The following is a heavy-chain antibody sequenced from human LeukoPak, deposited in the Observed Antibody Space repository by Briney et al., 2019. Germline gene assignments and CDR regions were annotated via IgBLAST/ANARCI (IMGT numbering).Heavy chain of an antibody. J-gene: IGHJ6*02. Sequence: GGSLRLSCAASGFTFSSYWMSWVRQAPGKGLEWVANIKQDGSEKYYVDSVKGRFTISRDNAKNSLYLQMNSLRAEDTAVYYCARDCSSTSCYWYYYYYYGMDVWGQGTTVTVSS. CDR1: GFTFSSYW. CDR2: IKQDGSEK. V-gene: IGHV3-7*01. CDR3: ARDCSSTSCYWYYYYYYGMDV. D-gene: IGHD2-2*01.